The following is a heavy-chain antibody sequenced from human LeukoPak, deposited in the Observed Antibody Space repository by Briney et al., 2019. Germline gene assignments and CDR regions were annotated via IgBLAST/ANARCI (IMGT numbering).Heavy chain of an antibody. Sequence: PSETLSLTCAVYGGSFSGYYWSWIRQPPGKGLEGGGEINHSGSTNYNPSLTSPVTISVATSTNQFSLTLSSVTAADTAVYYCSRPPHYWGQGTLVTVSS. CDR1: GGSFSGYY. CDR2: INHSGST. J-gene: IGHJ4*02. CDR3: SRPPHY. V-gene: IGHV4-34*01.